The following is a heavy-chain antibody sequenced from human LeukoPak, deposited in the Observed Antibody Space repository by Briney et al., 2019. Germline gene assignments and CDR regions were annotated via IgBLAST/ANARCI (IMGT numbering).Heavy chain of an antibody. D-gene: IGHD1-1*01. Sequence: GASVKVSCKASGGTFSSYAIIWVRQAPGQGLEWMGGIIPIFGTANYAQKFQGRVTITTDESTSTAYMELSSLRSEDTAMYYCARDDGTMLDYWGQGTLVTVSS. J-gene: IGHJ4*02. CDR3: ARDDGTMLDY. V-gene: IGHV1-69*05. CDR2: IIPIFGTA. CDR1: GGTFSSYA.